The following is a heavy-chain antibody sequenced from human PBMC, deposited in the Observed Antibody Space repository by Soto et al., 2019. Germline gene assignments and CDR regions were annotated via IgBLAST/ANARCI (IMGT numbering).Heavy chain of an antibody. D-gene: IGHD4-17*01. CDR2: ISSSDINI. CDR1: GFNFRSYS. CDR3: ARDYGDYVPRNDY. Sequence: EVQLVESGGGLIQPGGSLRLSCLASGFNFRSYSMNWVRQAPGKGLEWISYISSSDINIHYADSVRGRFTISRDIAKNSLYLQMNSLRAEDTAVYYCARDYGDYVPRNDYWGQGTLVTVSS. J-gene: IGHJ4*02. V-gene: IGHV3-48*01.